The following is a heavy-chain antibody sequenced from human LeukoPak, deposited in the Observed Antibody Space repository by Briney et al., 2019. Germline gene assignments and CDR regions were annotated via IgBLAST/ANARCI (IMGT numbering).Heavy chain of an antibody. Sequence: EASVKVSCKASGGTFSSYAISWVRQAPGQGLEWMGRIIPILGIANYAQKFQGRVTITADKSTSTAYTELSSLRSEDTAVYYCARTFSGSYVDYWGQGTLVTVSS. J-gene: IGHJ4*02. CDR1: GGTFSSYA. V-gene: IGHV1-69*04. D-gene: IGHD1-26*01. CDR3: ARTFSGSYVDY. CDR2: IIPILGIA.